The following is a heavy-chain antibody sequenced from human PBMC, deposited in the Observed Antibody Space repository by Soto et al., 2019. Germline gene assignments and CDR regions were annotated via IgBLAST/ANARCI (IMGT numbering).Heavy chain of an antibody. Sequence: QVQLQESGPGLVKPSQTLSLTCTVSGGSITTGGYYWSWIRQHPGKGLEWIGYIHYSGSTSYNPSLKSRITMSVDTSKNQFSLKLNSVTAADTAVYYCARDDTRAGYDYWGQGTLVTVSS. J-gene: IGHJ4*02. V-gene: IGHV4-31*03. CDR3: ARDDTRAGYDY. CDR2: IHYSGST. D-gene: IGHD5-18*01. CDR1: GGSITTGGYY.